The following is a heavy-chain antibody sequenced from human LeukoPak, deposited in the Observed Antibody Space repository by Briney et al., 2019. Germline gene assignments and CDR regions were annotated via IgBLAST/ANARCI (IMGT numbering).Heavy chain of an antibody. V-gene: IGHV1-69*04. D-gene: IGHD6-6*01. CDR1: GGTFSSYA. CDR2: IIPILGIA. Sequence: GASVKVSCKASGGTFSSYAISWVRQAPGQGLEWMGRIIPILGIANYAQKFQGRVTITADKSTSTAYMELSSLRSEDTAVYYCALKYSSSSGPVYYYYGMDVWGQGTTVTVSS. J-gene: IGHJ6*02. CDR3: ALKYSSSSGPVYYYYGMDV.